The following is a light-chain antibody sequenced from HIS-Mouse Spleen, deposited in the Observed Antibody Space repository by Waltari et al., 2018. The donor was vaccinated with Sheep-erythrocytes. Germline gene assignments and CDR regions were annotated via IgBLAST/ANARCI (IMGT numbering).Light chain of an antibody. CDR3: QQHSNWPLT. Sequence: TQPPSASGSPGQSVTISCTGTSSDVGGYNYVSWYQQKPGQAPRLLIYDASNRATGIPARFSGSGSGTDFTLTISSLEPEDFAVYYCQQHSNWPLTFGGGTKVEIK. J-gene: IGKJ4*01. CDR1: DVGGYNY. CDR2: DAS. V-gene: IGKV3-11*01.